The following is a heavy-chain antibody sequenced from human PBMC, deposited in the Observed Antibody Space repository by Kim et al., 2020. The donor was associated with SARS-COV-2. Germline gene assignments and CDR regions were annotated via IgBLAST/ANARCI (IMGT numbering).Heavy chain of an antibody. J-gene: IGHJ4*02. V-gene: IGHV3-11*01. CDR3: ARVSVVVTARRPHYYFDY. D-gene: IGHD2-21*02. Sequence: KDRFTISRDNAKNSLYLQMNSLRAEDTAVYYCARVSVVVTARRPHYYFDYWGQGTLVTVSS.